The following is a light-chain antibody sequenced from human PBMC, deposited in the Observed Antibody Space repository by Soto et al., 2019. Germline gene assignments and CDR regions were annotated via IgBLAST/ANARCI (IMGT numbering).Light chain of an antibody. V-gene: IGKV3-20*01. CDR3: QPYSSSPIT. Sequence: EIVLTQSPGTLSLSPGERATLSCRASQSFSSTYLAWYQQKPGQAPRLLIYGASSRATGIPDRFSGGGSGTDFSLTISRLDPEDFAVYYCQPYSSSPITFGQGTRLEIK. J-gene: IGKJ5*01. CDR2: GAS. CDR1: QSFSSTY.